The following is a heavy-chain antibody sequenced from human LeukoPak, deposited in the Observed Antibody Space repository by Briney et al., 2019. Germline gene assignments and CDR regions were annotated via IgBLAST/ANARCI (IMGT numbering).Heavy chain of an antibody. D-gene: IGHD6-13*01. CDR3: ARGIAAAGIGSWFDP. J-gene: IGHJ5*02. CDR1: GGTFSSYP. V-gene: IGHV1-69*05. CDR2: IIPIFGTA. Sequence: GASVKVSCKASGGTFSSYPISWVRQAPGQGLEWMGGIIPIFGTANYAQKFQGRVTITTDESTSTAYMELSSLRSEDTAVYYCARGIAAAGIGSWFDPWGQGTLVTVSS.